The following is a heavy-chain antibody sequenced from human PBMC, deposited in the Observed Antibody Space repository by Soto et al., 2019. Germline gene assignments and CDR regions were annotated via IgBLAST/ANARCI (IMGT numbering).Heavy chain of an antibody. V-gene: IGHV3-30*03. CDR2: ISHDGKVQ. CDR3: AIESTARVSHMFAM. Sequence: QVQLVQSGGGVVQPGRSLRLSCAASGFIFSNYGMHWVRQAPGKGLVWVAVISHDGKVQYYADSVKGRFTISRDNSNNTLYLQMNSLRTDDTAGYYCAIESTARVSHMFAMWGQGTMVTVSS. J-gene: IGHJ3*01. D-gene: IGHD5-18*01. CDR1: GFIFSNYG.